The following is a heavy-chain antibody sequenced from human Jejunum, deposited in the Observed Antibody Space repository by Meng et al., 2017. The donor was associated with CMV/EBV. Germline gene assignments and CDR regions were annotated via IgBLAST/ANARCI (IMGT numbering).Heavy chain of an antibody. Sequence: SGFAFSVYVITWVRQAPGQGLEWLSSIRGSDGVTYYADSVRGRFTISRDNSKNTLYLQMNNLRDEDTALYYCAKALGSGSLSNWFDPWGQGTLVTVSS. J-gene: IGHJ5*02. CDR2: IRGSDGVT. D-gene: IGHD3-10*01. CDR3: AKALGSGSLSNWFDP. V-gene: IGHV3-23*01. CDR1: GFAFSVYV.